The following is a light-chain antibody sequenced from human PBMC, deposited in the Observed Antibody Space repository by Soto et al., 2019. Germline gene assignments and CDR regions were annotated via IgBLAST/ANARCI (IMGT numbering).Light chain of an antibody. CDR2: VES. CDR3: QLSYTTPLT. V-gene: IGKV1-39*01. Sequence: VQATQSPSSLSASVGDRVTITCRASQNINNYLNWYQQKPGKTPKLLISVESNLQSGVPSRFSGRGSGTEVTLTVSSLRPEDFATYCGQLSYTTPLTFGVVTKVDIK. CDR1: QNINNY. J-gene: IGKJ4*01.